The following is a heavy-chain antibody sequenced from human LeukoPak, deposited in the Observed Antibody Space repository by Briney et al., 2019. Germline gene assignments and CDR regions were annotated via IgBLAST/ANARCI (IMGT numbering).Heavy chain of an antibody. D-gene: IGHD5-18*01. CDR3: ARVGYGVTLPYYYYYMDV. CDR2: IHYSGGIT. Sequence: SETLSLTCTVAGGSISSYYWSWIRQPPGRGLEWIGYIHYSGGITYYNPSLKSRVTISVDTSKNQFSLSLSSVTAADTAVYYCARVGYGVTLPYYYYYMDVWGKGTTVTVSS. CDR1: GGSISSYY. J-gene: IGHJ6*03. V-gene: IGHV4-59*08.